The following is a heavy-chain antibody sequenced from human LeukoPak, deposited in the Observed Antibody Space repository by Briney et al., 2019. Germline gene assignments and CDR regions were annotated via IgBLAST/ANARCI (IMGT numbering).Heavy chain of an antibody. CDR2: MNPNSGNT. CDR1: GYTFTSYD. Sequence: VASVKVSCKASGYTFTSYDINWVRQATGQGLEWMGWMNPNSGNTGYAQKFQGRVTITRNTSISTAYMELSSLRSEDTAVYYCARDQDAKSSDAFDIWGQGTMVTVSS. V-gene: IGHV1-8*01. CDR3: ARDQDAKSSDAFDI. J-gene: IGHJ3*02.